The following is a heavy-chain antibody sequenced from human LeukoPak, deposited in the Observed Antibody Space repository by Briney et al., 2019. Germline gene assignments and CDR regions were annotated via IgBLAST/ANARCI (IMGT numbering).Heavy chain of an antibody. V-gene: IGHV3-30*18. CDR2: ISYDGSNK. CDR1: GFTFSSYG. J-gene: IGHJ3*02. D-gene: IGHD2-21*02. CDR3: AKLVSVYCGGDCSAFDI. Sequence: PGGSLRLSCAASGFTFSSYGMHWVRQAPGKGLEWVAVISYDGSNKYYADSVKGRFTISRDNSKNTLYLQMNSLRAEDTAVYYCAKLVSVYCGGDCSAFDIWGQGTMVTASS.